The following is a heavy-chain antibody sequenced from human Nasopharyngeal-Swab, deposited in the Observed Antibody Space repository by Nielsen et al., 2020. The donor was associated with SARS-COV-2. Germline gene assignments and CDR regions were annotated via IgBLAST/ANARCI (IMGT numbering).Heavy chain of an antibody. Sequence: GESLKISCAASGFSITSYGMQWVRQAPGKGLEWVALISHDADVKYYADSVKGRFTISRDNSENTVYLQMNSLRAEDTALYHCARPLSRDSTWTTEANWFDPWGQGTLVTVSS. CDR1: GFSITSYG. V-gene: IGHV3-30*03. D-gene: IGHD6-13*01. CDR3: ARPLSRDSTWTTEANWFDP. CDR2: ISHDADVK. J-gene: IGHJ5*02.